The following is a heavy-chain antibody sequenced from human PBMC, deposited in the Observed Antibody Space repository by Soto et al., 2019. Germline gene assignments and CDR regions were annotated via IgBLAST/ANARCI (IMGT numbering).Heavy chain of an antibody. CDR1: GYTFTSYA. D-gene: IGHD3-16*01. CDR2: INAGNGNT. Sequence: QVQLVQSGAEVKKPGASVKVSCKASGYTFTSYAMHWVRQAPGQRLEWMGWINAGNGNTKYSQKFQGRVTITRDTSASTVYMELSSLRSEDTAVYYCARVIGGLYYFDYWGQGTLVTVSS. CDR3: ARVIGGLYYFDY. V-gene: IGHV1-3*01. J-gene: IGHJ4*02.